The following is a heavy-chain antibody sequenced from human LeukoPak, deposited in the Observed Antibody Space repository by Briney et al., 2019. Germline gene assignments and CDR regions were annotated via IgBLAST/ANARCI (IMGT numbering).Heavy chain of an antibody. D-gene: IGHD4-23*01. CDR1: GFTFSSYS. V-gene: IGHV3-48*01. Sequence: GSLRLSCAASGFTFSSYSMYWVRQAPGKGLEWVSYISSSSSTIYYADSVKGRFTISRDNAKNSLYLQMNSLRAEDTAVYYCARQYGGNCESFDYWGQGTLVTVSS. CDR3: ARQYGGNCESFDY. CDR2: ISSSSSTI. J-gene: IGHJ4*02.